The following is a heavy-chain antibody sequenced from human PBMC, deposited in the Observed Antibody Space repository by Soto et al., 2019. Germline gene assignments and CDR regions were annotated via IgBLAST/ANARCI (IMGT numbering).Heavy chain of an antibody. Sequence: PGGSLRLSCAASGFTFSDYYISWIRQAPGKGLEWVSYISSSGSTIYYADSVKGRFTISRDNAKNSLYLQMNSLRAEDTAVYYCARDGPIVVVPAANWDSFDIWGQGTMVTVSS. CDR3: ARDGPIVVVPAANWDSFDI. D-gene: IGHD2-2*01. V-gene: IGHV3-11*04. J-gene: IGHJ3*02. CDR1: GFTFSDYY. CDR2: ISSSGSTI.